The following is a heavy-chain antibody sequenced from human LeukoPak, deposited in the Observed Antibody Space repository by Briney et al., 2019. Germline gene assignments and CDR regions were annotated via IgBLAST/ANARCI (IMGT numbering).Heavy chain of an antibody. D-gene: IGHD2-2*01. CDR1: GFTFNNYA. Sequence: PGGSLRLSCAASGFTFNNYAMSWVRQAPGKGLEWVSAVSGSGDSYYADSVKGRFTISRDNFKNTLYLQRNSLRAEDAAVYYCVACSSGSCYGDRFDPWGQGTLVTVSS. CDR3: VACSSGSCYGDRFDP. V-gene: IGHV3-23*01. J-gene: IGHJ5*02. CDR2: VSGSGDS.